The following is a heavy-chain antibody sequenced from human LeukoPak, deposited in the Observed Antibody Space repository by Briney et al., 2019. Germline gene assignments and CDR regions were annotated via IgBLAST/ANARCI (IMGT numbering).Heavy chain of an antibody. D-gene: IGHD1-26*01. V-gene: IGHV1-69*05. CDR1: GGTFSSYA. Sequence: PSVKVSCKASGGTFSSYAISWVRQAPGQGLEWMGGIIPIFGTANYAQKFQGRVTITTDESTSTAYMELSRLRSEDTAVYYCARVNGVGATDYWGQGTLVTVSS. CDR3: ARVNGVGATDY. CDR2: IIPIFGTA. J-gene: IGHJ4*02.